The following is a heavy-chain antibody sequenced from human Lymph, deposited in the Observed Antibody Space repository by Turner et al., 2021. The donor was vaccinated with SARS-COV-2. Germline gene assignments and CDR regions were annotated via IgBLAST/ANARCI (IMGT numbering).Heavy chain of an antibody. Sequence: EGQLVESGGGLVQPGGSLRLSCAASGLTVSSNYMSWGRQAPRKGLEWVLVIYGGSSTYDADSLKVRFTISRHNSKNTLFLKMNSLRAEDTAVYYCARDLDTAGGMDVWGQGTTVTVSS. CDR2: IYGGSST. D-gene: IGHD5-18*01. J-gene: IGHJ6*02. V-gene: IGHV3-53*04. CDR1: GLTVSSNY. CDR3: ARDLDTAGGMDV.